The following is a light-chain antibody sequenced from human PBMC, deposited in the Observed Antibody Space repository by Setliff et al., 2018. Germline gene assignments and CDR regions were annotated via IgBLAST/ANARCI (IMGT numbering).Light chain of an antibody. CDR2: GNN. J-gene: IGLJ1*01. V-gene: IGLV1-44*01. Sequence: QSVLTQPPSASGTPGQRVTISCSGGTSNIGPNTVDWYQQFPGAAPKLLIYGNNQRPSGVPDRFSGSKSGTSASLAISGLQSEDEADYYCAAWDDSLNGYLFGTGTKVTVL. CDR1: TSNIGPNT. CDR3: AAWDDSLNGYL.